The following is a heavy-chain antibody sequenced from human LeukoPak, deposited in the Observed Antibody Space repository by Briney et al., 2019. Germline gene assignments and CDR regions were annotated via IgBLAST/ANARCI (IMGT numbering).Heavy chain of an antibody. CDR2: ISSSGSTI. D-gene: IGHD3-9*01. Sequence: GGSLRLSCAASGFTFSDYYTSWIRQAPGKGLEWVSYISSSGSTIYYADSVKGRFSISRDNAKNSLYLQMNSLRAEDTAVYYCARDPVLRYFDWLSRGDYYYYYMDVWGKGTTVTVSS. CDR3: ARDPVLRYFDWLSRGDYYYYYMDV. CDR1: GFTFSDYY. V-gene: IGHV3-11*01. J-gene: IGHJ6*03.